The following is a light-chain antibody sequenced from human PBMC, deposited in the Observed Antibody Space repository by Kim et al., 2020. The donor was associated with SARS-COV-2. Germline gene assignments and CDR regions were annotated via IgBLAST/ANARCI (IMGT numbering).Light chain of an antibody. V-gene: IGKV3-20*01. CDR3: QQYGSSLYT. CDR2: GAS. Sequence: EIVLTQSPGTLSLSPGERATLSCRASQSVSSSYLDWYQQKPGQAPRLLIYGASSRATGIPDRLSGSGSGTDFTLTISRLEPEDFAVYYCQQYGSSLYTFGQGTKLEIK. J-gene: IGKJ2*01. CDR1: QSVSSSY.